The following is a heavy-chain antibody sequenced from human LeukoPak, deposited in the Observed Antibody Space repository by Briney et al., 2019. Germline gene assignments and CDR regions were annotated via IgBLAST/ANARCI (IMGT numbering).Heavy chain of an antibody. CDR1: GGSISSYY. J-gene: IGHJ3*02. CDR2: IYYSGST. Sequence: PSETLSLTCTVSGGSISSYYWSWIRQPPGKGLEWIGYIYYSGSTNYNPSLKSRVTISVDTSKNQFSLKLSSVTAADTAVYYCAGDVDYGDYVDAFDIWGQGTMVTVSS. D-gene: IGHD4-17*01. V-gene: IGHV4-59*01. CDR3: AGDVDYGDYVDAFDI.